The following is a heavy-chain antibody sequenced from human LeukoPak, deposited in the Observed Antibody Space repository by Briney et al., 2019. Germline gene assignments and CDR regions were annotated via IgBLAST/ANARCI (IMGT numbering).Heavy chain of an antibody. J-gene: IGHJ5*02. D-gene: IGHD4-17*01. CDR2: IIPILGIA. CDR1: GGTFSSYG. CDR3: ANGDDYGDFWFDP. V-gene: IGHV1-69*04. Sequence: GASVKVSCKASGGTFSSYGISWVRQAPGQGLEWMGRIIPILGIANYAQKFQGRVTITADKSTSTAYMELSSLRSEDTAVYYCANGDDYGDFWFDPWGQGTLVTVSS.